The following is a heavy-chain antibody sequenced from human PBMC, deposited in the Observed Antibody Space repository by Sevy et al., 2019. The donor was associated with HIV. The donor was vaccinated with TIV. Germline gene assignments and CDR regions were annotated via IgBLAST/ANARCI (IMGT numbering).Heavy chain of an antibody. CDR2: IHYSGTT. J-gene: IGHJ4*02. D-gene: IGHD3-22*01. CDR1: GGSISNYY. CDR3: ASIYYDSSGYYQHFDY. Sequence: SETLSLTCIVSGGSISNYYWSWIRQPPGKGLEWIGYIHYSGTTNYNPSLKSRLTMSVDTSKNQFSLKLSSVTAADTAVYYCASIYYDSSGYYQHFDYWGQGTLVTVSS. V-gene: IGHV4-59*01.